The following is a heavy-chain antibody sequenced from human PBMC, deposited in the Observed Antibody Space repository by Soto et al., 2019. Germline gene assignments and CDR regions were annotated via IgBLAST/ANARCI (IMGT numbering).Heavy chain of an antibody. CDR1: GGSFSGYY. CDR3: ARGGGYCSSTSCLTNYFDY. V-gene: IGHV4-34*01. Sequence: SETLSLTCAVYGGSFSGYYWSWIRQPPGKGLEWIGEINHSGSTNYNPSLKSRVTISVDTSKNQFSLKLSSVTAADTAVYYCARGGGYCSSTSCLTNYFDYWGQGTLVTVSS. D-gene: IGHD2-2*01. CDR2: INHSGST. J-gene: IGHJ4*02.